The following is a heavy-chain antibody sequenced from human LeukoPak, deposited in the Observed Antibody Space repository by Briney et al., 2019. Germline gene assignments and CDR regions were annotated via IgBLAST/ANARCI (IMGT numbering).Heavy chain of an antibody. D-gene: IGHD3-16*01. J-gene: IGHJ4*02. V-gene: IGHV1-69*02. CDR3: ASRSRTHYVRFDY. CDR2: IIPILGIA. Sequence: GSSVKVSCKASGGTFSSYTISWVRQAPGQGLEWMGRIIPILGIANYAQKFQGRVTITADESTSTAYMELSSLRSEDTAVYYCASRSRTHYVRFDYWGQGTLVTVSS. CDR1: GGTFSSYT.